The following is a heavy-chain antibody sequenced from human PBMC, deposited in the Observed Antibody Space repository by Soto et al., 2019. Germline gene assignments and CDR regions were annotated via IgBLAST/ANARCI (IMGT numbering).Heavy chain of an antibody. D-gene: IGHD5-18*01. V-gene: IGHV4-59*01. J-gene: IGHJ3*02. CDR1: GGSISNFY. CDR2: ISYSGST. CDR3: ARDLRGYSYGYDAFDI. Sequence: PXETLSLTCTVSGGSISNFYWSWIRQPPGKGLEWMGYISYSGSTNYNPSLKSRITISVDTSKNQFSLKLTSVTAADAAVYYCARDLRGYSYGYDAFDIWGQGKMVTVSS.